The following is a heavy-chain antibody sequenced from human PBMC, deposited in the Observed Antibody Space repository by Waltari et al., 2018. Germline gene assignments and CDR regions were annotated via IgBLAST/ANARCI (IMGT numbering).Heavy chain of an antibody. V-gene: IGHV1-8*01. J-gene: IGHJ5*02. D-gene: IGHD7-27*01. CDR1: GYTLTELS. CDR3: ARESGDLDWFDP. Sequence: QVQLVQSGAEVKKPGASVKVSCKVSGYTLTELSLHWVRQAPGKGLEWMGWMNPNSGNTGYAQKFQGRVTMTRNTSISTAYMELSSLRSEDTAVYYCARESGDLDWFDPWGQGTLVTVSS. CDR2: MNPNSGNT.